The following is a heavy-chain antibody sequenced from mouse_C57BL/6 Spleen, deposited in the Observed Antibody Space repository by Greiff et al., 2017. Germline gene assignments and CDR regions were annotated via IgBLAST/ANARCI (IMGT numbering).Heavy chain of an antibody. CDR2: INHNNGGT. CDR1: GYTFTDYY. CDR3: ARCLYSYAMDD. Sequence: EVQLQQSGPELVKPGASVKISCKASGYTFTDYYMNWVKQSHGKSLEWIGDINHNNGGTSYNQKFKGKATLTVEKSSSTDYMERRSLTSEDSAVYYCARCLYSYAMDDWGQGTSVTVSS. D-gene: IGHD2-1*01. J-gene: IGHJ4*01. V-gene: IGHV1-26*01.